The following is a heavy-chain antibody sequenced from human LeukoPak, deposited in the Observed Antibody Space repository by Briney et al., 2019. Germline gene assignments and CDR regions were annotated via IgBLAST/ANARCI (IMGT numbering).Heavy chain of an antibody. D-gene: IGHD3-22*01. V-gene: IGHV4-34*01. CDR1: GGSFSGYY. J-gene: IGHJ4*02. CDR2: INHSGST. CDR3: ARGSGEYYYDSSGYPDY. Sequence: PSETLSLTCAVYGGSFSGYYWSWIRQPPGKGLEWIGEINHSGSTNYNPSLKSRVTISVDTSKNQFPLKLSSVTAADTAVYYCARGSGEYYYDSSGYPDYWGQGTLVTVSS.